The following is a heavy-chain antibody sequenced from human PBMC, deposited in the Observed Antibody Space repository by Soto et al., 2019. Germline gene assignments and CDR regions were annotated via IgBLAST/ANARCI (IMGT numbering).Heavy chain of an antibody. J-gene: IGHJ1*01. CDR1: GASITTYY. CDR2: IYYSGST. D-gene: IGHD6-13*01. V-gene: IGHV4-59*01. CDR3: AGEGDSSNWYYY. Sequence: PSETLSLTCTVSGASITTYYWSWIRQAPGKGLELIGYIYYSGSTNYNPSLKCRVTISIDTSENQFSLKLSSVTAADSAVYYCAGEGDSSNWYYYWGRGTLVTVSS.